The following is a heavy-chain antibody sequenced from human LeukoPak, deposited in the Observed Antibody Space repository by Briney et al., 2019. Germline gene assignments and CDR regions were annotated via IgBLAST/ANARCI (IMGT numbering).Heavy chain of an antibody. Sequence: GRSLRLSCAASGFTFDDYAMHWVRQAPGKGLEWVSGISWNSGSIGYADSVKGRFTISRDNAKNSLYLQMNSLRAEDTAVYYCARDGVTYYDFWSGYPYYYYYYMDVWGKGTTVTVSS. CDR1: GFTFDDYA. CDR3: ARDGVTYYDFWSGYPYYYYYYMDV. D-gene: IGHD3-3*01. CDR2: ISWNSGSI. J-gene: IGHJ6*03. V-gene: IGHV3-9*01.